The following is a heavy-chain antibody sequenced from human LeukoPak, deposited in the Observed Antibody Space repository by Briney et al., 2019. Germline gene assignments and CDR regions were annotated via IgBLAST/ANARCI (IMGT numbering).Heavy chain of an antibody. Sequence: PGRSLRLSCAASGFTVGSSFMTWVRQAPGKGLEWVSVIFSGGTTYYTDSVKGRFTISRDNSKNTLYLQMNSLRAEDTAVYYCARAVAGPDYWGQGTLVTVSS. V-gene: IGHV3-53*05. D-gene: IGHD6-19*01. CDR3: ARAVAGPDY. CDR1: GFTVGSSF. J-gene: IGHJ4*02. CDR2: IFSGGTT.